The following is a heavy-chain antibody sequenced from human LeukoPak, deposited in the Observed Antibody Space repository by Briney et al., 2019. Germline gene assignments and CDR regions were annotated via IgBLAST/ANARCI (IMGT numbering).Heavy chain of an antibody. CDR3: ATFSPYGSAIGEDWFDP. CDR2: FKDSGTT. Sequence: SETLSLTCTVSGGSIASSSYYWGWIRQPPGKGLEWIGNFKDSGTTYSNPSLKSRVSMSKDTSKNHFSLNLTSVTAADTAVYYCATFSPYGSAIGEDWFDPWGQGTLVTVSS. V-gene: IGHV4-39*07. D-gene: IGHD3-10*01. J-gene: IGHJ5*02. CDR1: GGSIASSSYY.